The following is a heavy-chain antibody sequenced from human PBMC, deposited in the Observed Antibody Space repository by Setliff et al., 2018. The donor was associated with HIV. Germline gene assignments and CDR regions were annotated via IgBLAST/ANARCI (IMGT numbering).Heavy chain of an antibody. Sequence: LRLSCAASGFTFSSYAMHWVRQAPGKGLEWVAVISYDGSNKYYADSVKGRFTISRDNSKNTLYLQMNSLRAEDTAVYYCASPNLDYWGQGTLVTVSS. V-gene: IGHV3-30*04. J-gene: IGHJ4*02. CDR2: ISYDGSNK. CDR1: GFTFSSYA. CDR3: ASPNLDY.